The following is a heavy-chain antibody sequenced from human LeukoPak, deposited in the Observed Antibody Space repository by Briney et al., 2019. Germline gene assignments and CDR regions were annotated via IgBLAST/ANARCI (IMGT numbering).Heavy chain of an antibody. CDR3: AFGSGSYYNPFDY. CDR1: GFTFDDYA. J-gene: IGHJ4*02. CDR2: ISGDGGST. V-gene: IGHV3-43*02. D-gene: IGHD3-10*01. Sequence: GGSLRLSCAASGFTFDDYAMHWVRQAPGKGLEWVSLISGDGGSTYYADSVKGRFTIPRDNSKNSLYLQMNSLRTEDTVLYYCAFGSGSYYNPFDYWGQGTLVTVSS.